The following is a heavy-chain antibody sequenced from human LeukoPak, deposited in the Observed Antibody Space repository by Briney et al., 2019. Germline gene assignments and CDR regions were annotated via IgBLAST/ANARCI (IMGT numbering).Heavy chain of an antibody. J-gene: IGHJ4*02. Sequence: GGSLRLSCAASGFSVRTKYMAWVRQAPGKGLEWVANIKEDGSDKYYVDSVMGRFTISRDTAKNSLYLQMNSLRVEDTAVYFCARHLNWAFDYWGQGILVTVSS. CDR1: GFSVRTKY. CDR3: ARHLNWAFDY. V-gene: IGHV3-7*01. D-gene: IGHD7-27*01. CDR2: IKEDGSDK.